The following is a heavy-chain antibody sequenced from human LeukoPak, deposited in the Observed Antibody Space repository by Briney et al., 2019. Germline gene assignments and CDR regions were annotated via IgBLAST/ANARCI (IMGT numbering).Heavy chain of an antibody. CDR3: ARVPCSSTSCYPYYYYMDV. D-gene: IGHD2-2*01. V-gene: IGHV4-59*01. CDR2: IYYSGST. J-gene: IGHJ6*03. CDR1: GGSISSYY. Sequence: PSETLSLTCTVSGGSISSYYWSWIRQPPGKGLEWIGYIYYSGSTNYNPSLKSRVTISVDTSKNQFSLKLCSVTAADTAVYYCARVPCSSTSCYPYYYYMDVWGKGTTVTVSS.